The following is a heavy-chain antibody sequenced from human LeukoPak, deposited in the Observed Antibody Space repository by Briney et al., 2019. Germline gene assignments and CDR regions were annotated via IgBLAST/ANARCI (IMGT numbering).Heavy chain of an antibody. CDR2: INSDGSGT. J-gene: IGHJ4*02. D-gene: IGHD3-10*01. CDR1: GFTFSSNW. V-gene: IGHV3-74*01. Sequence: GGSLRLSCAASGFTFSSNWMHWVRQGPGKGLVWVSRINSDGSGTSYADSVKGRFTISRDNSKNTLYLQMNSLRAEDTAVYYCVRGRQFGAGSFDYWGQGTLVTVSS. CDR3: VRGRQFGAGSFDY.